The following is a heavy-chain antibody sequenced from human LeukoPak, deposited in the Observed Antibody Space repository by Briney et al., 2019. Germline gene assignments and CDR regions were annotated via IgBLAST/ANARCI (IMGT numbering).Heavy chain of an antibody. CDR2: INYSGSA. CDR1: GDSMNNYY. Sequence: PSETLSLTCTVSGDSMNNYYWSWIRQPPGKGLEWIGNINYSGSANSNPSLKSRATISVDMSKKHFFLYLSSVTAADTAVYYCARAVHYSGTSYQYTGGYYYFDFWGQGTLVTVSS. V-gene: IGHV4-59*01. J-gene: IGHJ4*02. D-gene: IGHD3-10*01. CDR3: ARAVHYSGTSYQYTGGYYYFDF.